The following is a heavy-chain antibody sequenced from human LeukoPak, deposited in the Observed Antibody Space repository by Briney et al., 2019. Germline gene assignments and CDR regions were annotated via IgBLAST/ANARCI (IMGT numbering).Heavy chain of an antibody. CDR2: IDHSGGT. CDR3: AMVLWQSGRLGP. J-gene: IGHJ5*02. CDR1: GGSLINYY. D-gene: IGHD4/OR15-4a*01. Sequence: PSETLSRTCAVYGGSLINYYWSWIRQSPGKGLEWIGDIDHSGGTSYNPALRSRVTMSIDPSRNQFYLKINSVTASDTAVYYCAMVLWQSGRLGPWDQGSLVTVSS. V-gene: IGHV4-34*01.